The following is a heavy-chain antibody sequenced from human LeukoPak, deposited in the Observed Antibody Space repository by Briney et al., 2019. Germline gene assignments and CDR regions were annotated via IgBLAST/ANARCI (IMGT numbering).Heavy chain of an antibody. CDR2: IDSDGSST. J-gene: IGHJ5*02. D-gene: IGHD6-13*01. V-gene: IGHV3-74*01. CDR1: GFTFSSYW. CDR3: AREEYSSSWEPLNWFDP. Sequence: PGGSLRLSCAASGFTFSSYWIHWVRQAPGKGLVWVSRIDSDGSSTTYADSVKGRFTISRDNAKNTLYLQMNSLRAEDTAVYYCAREEYSSSWEPLNWFDPWGQGTLVTVSS.